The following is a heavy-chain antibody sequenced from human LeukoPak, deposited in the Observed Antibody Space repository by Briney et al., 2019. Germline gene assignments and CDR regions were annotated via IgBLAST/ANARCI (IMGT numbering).Heavy chain of an antibody. CDR3: ARDRWTTVVTDWYFDL. J-gene: IGHJ2*01. CDR2: ISYDGSNK. CDR1: GFTFSSYA. V-gene: IGHV3-30*14. Sequence: GGSLRLSCAASGFTFSSYAMHWVRQAPGKGLEWVAVISYDGSNKYYADSVKGRFTISRDNSKNTLYLQMGSLRAEDMAVYYCARDRWTTVVTDWYFDLWGRGTLVTVSS. D-gene: IGHD4-23*01.